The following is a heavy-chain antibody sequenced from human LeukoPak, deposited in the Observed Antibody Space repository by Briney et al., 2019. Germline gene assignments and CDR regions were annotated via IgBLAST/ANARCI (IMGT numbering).Heavy chain of an antibody. CDR1: GYTFTGYY. CDR3: ATVPPYYYDSSGYAADY. Sequence: ASVKVSCKAPGYTFTGYYMHWVRQAPGQGLEWMGWINPNSGGTNYAQKFQGRVTMTRDTSISTAYMELSRLRSDDTAVYYCATVPPYYYDSSGYAADYWGQGTLVTVSS. J-gene: IGHJ4*02. D-gene: IGHD3-22*01. CDR2: INPNSGGT. V-gene: IGHV1-2*02.